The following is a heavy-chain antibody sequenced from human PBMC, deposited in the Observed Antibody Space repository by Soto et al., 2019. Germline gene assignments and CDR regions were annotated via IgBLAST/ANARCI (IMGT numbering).Heavy chain of an antibody. Sequence: QITLKESGPTLMKPTQTLTLTCTFSGFSLSASGVGVGWIRQPPGKAMEWLGLIFWDDDKRYSPSLKSRRTITKDTSKNQVVLAMTKMDPVDTATYYCAHSRSGRYWALYYWGQGTLVTVSS. CDR2: IFWDDDK. CDR3: AHSRSGRYWALYY. D-gene: IGHD1-26*01. J-gene: IGHJ4*02. CDR1: GFSLSASGVG. V-gene: IGHV2-5*02.